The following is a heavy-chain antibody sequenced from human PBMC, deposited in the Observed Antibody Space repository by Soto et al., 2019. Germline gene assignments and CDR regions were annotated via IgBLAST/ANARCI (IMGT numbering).Heavy chain of an antibody. CDR2: INAGNGNT. CDR3: ARDRGYSYGYGGTYGY. V-gene: IGHV1-3*01. Sequence: QVQLVQSGAEVKKPGASVKVSCKASGYTFTSYAMHWVRQAPGQRLEWMGWINAGNGNTKYSQKLQDRVTITRDTSASTAYMELSSLRSEGTAVYYCARDRGYSYGYGGTYGYWGQGTLVTVSS. D-gene: IGHD5-18*01. J-gene: IGHJ4*02. CDR1: GYTFTSYA.